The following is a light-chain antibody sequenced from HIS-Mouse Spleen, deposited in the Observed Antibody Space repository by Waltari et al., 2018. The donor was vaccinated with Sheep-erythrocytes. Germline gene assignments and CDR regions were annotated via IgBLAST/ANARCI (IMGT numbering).Light chain of an antibody. CDR3: QQSYSTPPLT. J-gene: IGKJ4*01. V-gene: IGKV1-39*01. CDR2: AAS. CDR1: QSLSSY. Sequence: DIQMTQSPSSLSASVGKRVTIPCRASQSLSSYLNWYQQKPGKAPKLLTYAASSLQSGVPSRFSGSGSGTDFTLTISSLQPEDFATYYCQQSYSTPPLTFGGGTKVEIK.